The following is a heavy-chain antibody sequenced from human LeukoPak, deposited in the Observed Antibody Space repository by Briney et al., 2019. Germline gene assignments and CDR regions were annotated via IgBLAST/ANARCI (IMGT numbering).Heavy chain of an antibody. J-gene: IGHJ4*02. Sequence: PGGSLRLSCVASGFTFHDYGMSWVRQAPGKGLEGVSGINWNCCSTVYADSLKGRFTISRDNAKNSLYPPMNSLRAEDTALYYCARENSDIVLMVYAVREYYFDYWGQGTLVTVS. CDR1: GFTFHDYG. CDR3: ARENSDIVLMVYAVREYYFDY. V-gene: IGHV3-20*04. D-gene: IGHD2-8*01. CDR2: INWNCCST.